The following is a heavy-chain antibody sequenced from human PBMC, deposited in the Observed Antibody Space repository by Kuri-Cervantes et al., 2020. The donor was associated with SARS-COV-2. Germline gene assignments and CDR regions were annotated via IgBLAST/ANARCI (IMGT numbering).Heavy chain of an antibody. D-gene: IGHD2-15*01. V-gene: IGHV3-33*01. Sequence: LSLTCAASGFTFSRYGMHWVRQAPGKGLEWVAVIWYDGSNKYYADSVKGRFTISRDNSKNTLYLQMNSLRAEDTAVYYCARENPYCSGGSCYSGAFDIWGQGTMVTVSS. CDR2: IWYDGSNK. CDR1: GFTFSRYG. J-gene: IGHJ3*02. CDR3: ARENPYCSGGSCYSGAFDI.